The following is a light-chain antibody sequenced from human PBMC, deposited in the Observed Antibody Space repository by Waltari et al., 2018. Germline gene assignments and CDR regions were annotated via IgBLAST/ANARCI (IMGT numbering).Light chain of an antibody. CDR1: QSVTRT. CDR3: QKYGTLPAT. V-gene: IGKV3-20*01. Sequence: EIVLTQSPGTLSLSPGERATPFCRASQSVTRTLAWYQQKPGQAPRLLIYDASSRATGIPDRFSGSGYGTDFSLTISRLEPEDVAVYYCQKYGTLPATFGQGTKVEIK. CDR2: DAS. J-gene: IGKJ1*01.